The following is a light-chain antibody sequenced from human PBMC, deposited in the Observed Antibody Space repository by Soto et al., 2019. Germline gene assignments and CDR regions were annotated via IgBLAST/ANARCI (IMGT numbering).Light chain of an antibody. V-gene: IGLV2-14*01. CDR2: DVS. J-gene: IGLJ1*01. CDR1: SSDVGGYNY. CDR3: SSYTSSSTSLYV. Sequence: QSVLTQAASVSGSPGQSITISCTGTSSDVGGYNYVSWYQQHPGKAPKLMIYDVSNRPSGVSNRFSGSKSGNTASLTISGLQAEDEADYYCSSYTSSSTSLYVFGTGTKLTVL.